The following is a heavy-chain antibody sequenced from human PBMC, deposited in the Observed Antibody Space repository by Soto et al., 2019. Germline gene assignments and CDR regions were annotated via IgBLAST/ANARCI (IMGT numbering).Heavy chain of an antibody. V-gene: IGHV2-5*02. CDR1: GFSLTTRPVG. CDR3: AHRQLYNGAWNEGTFDY. CDR2: IYWDDDK. D-gene: IGHD1-1*01. J-gene: IGHJ4*02. Sequence: QITLKESGRTLVKPTQTRTLTCTFSGFSLTTRPVGVGWIRQPPGQALEWLALIYWDDDKRYNPSLKTRVTITEDTSQNQVVLKMTNMDPLDTATYYCAHRQLYNGAWNEGTFDYWGQGALVTVSS.